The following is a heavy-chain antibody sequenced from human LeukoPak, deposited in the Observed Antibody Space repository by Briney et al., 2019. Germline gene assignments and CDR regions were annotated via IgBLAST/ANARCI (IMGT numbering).Heavy chain of an antibody. V-gene: IGHV1-18*01. J-gene: IGHJ4*01. CDR1: GYRFTTYG. Sequence: ASVKVSCKASGYRFTTYGISWVRQAPGQGLEWMAWINVYSGSTEYKADLQGRLTVATETSTTTAYMELRRLRSADTAIYYCVFGECSSTSCYPRRDYWGHGTLVTVSS. D-gene: IGHD2-2*01. CDR2: INVYSGST. CDR3: VFGECSSTSCYPRRDY.